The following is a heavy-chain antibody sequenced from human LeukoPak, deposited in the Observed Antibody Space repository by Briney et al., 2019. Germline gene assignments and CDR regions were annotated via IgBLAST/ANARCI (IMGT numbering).Heavy chain of an antibody. D-gene: IGHD3-22*01. CDR1: GFTFSSYG. J-gene: IGHJ4*02. V-gene: IGHV3-30*18. CDR2: ISYDGSNK. CDR3: AKDLGSDDSSGYYWAFDY. Sequence: GGSLRLSCTASGFTFSSYGMHWVRQAPGKGLEWVAVISYDGSNKYYADSVKGRFTISRDNSKNTLYLQMNSLGAEDTAVYYCAKDLGSDDSSGYYWAFDYWGQGTLVTVSS.